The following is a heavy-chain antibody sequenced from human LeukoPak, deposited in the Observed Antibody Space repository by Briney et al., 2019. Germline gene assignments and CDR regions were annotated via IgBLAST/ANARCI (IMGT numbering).Heavy chain of an antibody. CDR3: ARDSPIYCTSTSCSYDAFDI. CDR1: GGSISSYH. CDR2: IYTSGST. V-gene: IGHV4-4*07. D-gene: IGHD2-2*01. Sequence: SETLSLTCSVSGGSISSYHWSWIRQPAGKGLEWIGRIYTSGSTNYNPSLKSRVTMSIDTSKNQFSLKLSSVTAADTAMYYCARDSPIYCTSTSCSYDAFDIWGQGTMVTVSS. J-gene: IGHJ3*02.